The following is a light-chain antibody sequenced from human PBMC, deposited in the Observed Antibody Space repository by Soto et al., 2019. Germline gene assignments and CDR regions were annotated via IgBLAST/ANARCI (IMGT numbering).Light chain of an antibody. CDR2: TTS. Sequence: IVMTQSPATLSVSPGEGATLSCRASQSVTSTLAWYQQTPGQAPRLLIHTTSTRATGIPARFSGGGSGTEFTLTISSLQSEDFAVYYCQQYNDWPPSFGQGTKVDIK. CDR1: QSVTST. V-gene: IGKV3D-15*01. J-gene: IGKJ1*01. CDR3: QQYNDWPPS.